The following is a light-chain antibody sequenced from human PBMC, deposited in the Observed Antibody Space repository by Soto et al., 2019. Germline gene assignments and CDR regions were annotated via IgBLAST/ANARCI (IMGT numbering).Light chain of an antibody. Sequence: QSVPNQPPSASGTPGQKVFISCSGSSSNIGGTNYAYWYQQLPGAAPKLLMHSNNLRPSGVPERISGSKFGTAASLAISGLRSEDEAVYYCASWDDRLGAVIFGGGTKVTVL. CDR2: SNN. J-gene: IGLJ2*01. V-gene: IGLV1-47*02. CDR1: SSNIGGTNY. CDR3: ASWDDRLGAVI.